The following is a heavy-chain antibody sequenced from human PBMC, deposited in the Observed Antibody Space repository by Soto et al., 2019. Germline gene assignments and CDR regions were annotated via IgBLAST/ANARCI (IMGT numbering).Heavy chain of an antibody. CDR3: ARDREDGSGTKYNWFDS. J-gene: IGHJ5*01. V-gene: IGHV1-69*01. CDR1: GGTFGNLG. D-gene: IGHD3-10*01. Sequence: QMQLVQSGAEVKKPGSSVKVSCKASGGTFGNLGISWLRQAHGQGLEWLGGTIQIFDTPHYGEKFRDRVPIAADSTSTAYMELTSLSAEDPSTYYCARDREDGSGTKYNWFDSWGQGTLVIVSS. CDR2: TIQIFDTP.